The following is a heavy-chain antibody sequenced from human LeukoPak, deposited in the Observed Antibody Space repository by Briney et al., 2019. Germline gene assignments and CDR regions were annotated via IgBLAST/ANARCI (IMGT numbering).Heavy chain of an antibody. CDR1: GFTCSSYC. Sequence: SLTLSCAASGFTCSSYCMRWVRQAPGKGLEWVSGISWNGGIIGYADSVKGRFTISRDNAKNSLYLQMNSLRAEDTALYYCAKADYGSGTYYNVRYFDSWGQGTLVTVSS. CDR2: ISWNGGII. J-gene: IGHJ4*02. V-gene: IGHV3-9*01. CDR3: AKADYGSGTYYNVRYFDS. D-gene: IGHD3-10*01.